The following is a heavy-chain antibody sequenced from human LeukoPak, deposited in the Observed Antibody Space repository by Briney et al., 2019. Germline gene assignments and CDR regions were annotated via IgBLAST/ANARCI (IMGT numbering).Heavy chain of an antibody. D-gene: IGHD6-6*01. CDR3: AREVSSSSRRFDY. Sequence: SQTLSLTCTVSGGSISSGGYYWSWTRQPPGKGLEWIGYIYHSGSTYYNPSLKSRVTISVDRSKNQFSLKLSSVTAADTAVYYCAREVSSSSRRFDYWGQGTLVTVSS. CDR1: GGSISSGGYY. J-gene: IGHJ4*02. V-gene: IGHV4-30-2*01. CDR2: IYHSGST.